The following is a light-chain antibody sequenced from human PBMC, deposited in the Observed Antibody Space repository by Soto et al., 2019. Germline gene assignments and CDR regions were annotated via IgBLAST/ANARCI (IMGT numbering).Light chain of an antibody. CDR3: QYYGGSPSFT. CDR1: QSVSSSY. V-gene: IGKV3-20*01. J-gene: IGKJ3*01. Sequence: EIVLTQSPGTLSLSPGERATLSCRASQSVSSSYLGWYQQKPGQAPRLLIYGASGRATGIPDRFSGSGSATDFTLTISRLEPEDFAVYYCQYYGGSPSFTFGPGTKVDIK. CDR2: GAS.